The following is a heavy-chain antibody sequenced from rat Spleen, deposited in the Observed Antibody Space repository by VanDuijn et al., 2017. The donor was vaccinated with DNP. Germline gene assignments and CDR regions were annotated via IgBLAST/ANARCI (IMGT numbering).Heavy chain of an antibody. CDR1: GFTFSKYG. J-gene: IGHJ1*01. CDR3: ATDSKPYWVFDF. Sequence: EVQLVESGGGLVQPGRSLKLSCAASGFTFSKYGMHWIRQAPTKGLEWVASISPSGYNTYFRDSVKGRFTISRDNAKSTLYLQMDSLRSEDTAPYYRATDSKPYWVFDFWGPGTMVTVSS. D-gene: IGHD3-1*01. V-gene: IGHV5-19*01. CDR2: ISPSGYNT.